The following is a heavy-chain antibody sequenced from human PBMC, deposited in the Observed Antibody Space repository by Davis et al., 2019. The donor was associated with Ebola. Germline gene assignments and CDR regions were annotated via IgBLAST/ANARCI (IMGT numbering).Heavy chain of an antibody. D-gene: IGHD4-17*01. CDR1: GGSISSGGYS. CDR3: ARRLGYGDYCFDY. V-gene: IGHV4-30-4*07. J-gene: IGHJ4*02. CDR2: IYHSGST. Sequence: SETLSLTCAVSGGSISSGGYSWSWIRQPPGKGLVWIGYIYHSGSTYYNPSLKSRVTISVDTSKNQFSLKLSSVTAADTAVYYCARRLGYGDYCFDYWGQGSLVTVSS.